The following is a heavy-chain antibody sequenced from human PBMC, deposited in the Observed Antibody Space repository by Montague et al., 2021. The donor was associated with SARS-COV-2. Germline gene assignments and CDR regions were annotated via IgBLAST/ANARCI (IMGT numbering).Heavy chain of an antibody. CDR1: GFSLSTSGMC. Sequence: VKPTQTLTLTCIFSGFSLSTSGMCVSWIRQPPGKALEWLARXXWDDDKYYSTSLKTRLTISKDTSKNQVVLTVTNTDPVDTATYYCARETGTTVSLDYWGQGTLVTVSS. V-gene: IGHV2-70*11. CDR2: XXWDDDK. D-gene: IGHD1-7*01. J-gene: IGHJ4*02. CDR3: ARETGTTVSLDY.